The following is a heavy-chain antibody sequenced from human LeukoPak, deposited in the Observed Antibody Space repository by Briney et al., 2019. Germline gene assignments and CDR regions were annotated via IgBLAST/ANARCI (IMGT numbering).Heavy chain of an antibody. J-gene: IGHJ4*02. CDR1: AFTLSNYA. CDR3: AKGFTVTTYGWGVDY. V-gene: IGHV3-23*01. Sequence: GGSLRLSCAASAFTLSNYAMSWVRQAPGKGLEWVSGISGSGGSTYYADSVKGRFTISRDNSKNTLYLQINSLRAEDTAVYYCAKGFTVTTYGWGVDYWGQGTLVTVSS. D-gene: IGHD4-17*01. CDR2: ISGSGGST.